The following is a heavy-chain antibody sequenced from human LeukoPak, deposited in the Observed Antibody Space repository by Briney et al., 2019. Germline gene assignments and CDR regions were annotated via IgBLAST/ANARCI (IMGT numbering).Heavy chain of an antibody. Sequence: SGGSLRRYSAASGFTFNTNSMNWVRQAQGKGLKWVSSISISSSYIYYADSVQGRFTISRDNAKNALCLQMNSLRAEDTAVYYCASLGYSSSWYYFDYWGQGTLVTVSS. CDR2: ISISSSYI. J-gene: IGHJ4*02. D-gene: IGHD6-13*01. CDR3: ASLGYSSSWYYFDY. CDR1: GFTFNTNS. V-gene: IGHV3-21*01.